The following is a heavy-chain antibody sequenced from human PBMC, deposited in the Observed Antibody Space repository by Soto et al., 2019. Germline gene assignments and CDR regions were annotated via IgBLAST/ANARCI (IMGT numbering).Heavy chain of an antibody. Sequence: AASVKVSCKASGYTFGNNDISWVRKATGQGLEWMGWMNPNSGNTGYAQKFQGRVSMTRNTSITTAYLELSSLRSDDTAIYYCARMATSGTLNWFDPWGQGTLVTVSS. CDR1: GYTFGNND. V-gene: IGHV1-8*01. J-gene: IGHJ5*02. CDR3: ARMATSGTLNWFDP. CDR2: MNPNSGNT.